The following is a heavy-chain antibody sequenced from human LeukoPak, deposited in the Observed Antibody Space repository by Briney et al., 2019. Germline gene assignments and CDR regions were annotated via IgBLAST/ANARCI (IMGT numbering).Heavy chain of an antibody. D-gene: IGHD3-9*01. J-gene: IGHJ6*03. Sequence: SETLSLTCTVSGGSISSYYWSWIRQPAGKGLEWIGRIYTSGSTNYNPSLKSRVTMSVDTSKNQFSLKLSSVTAADTAVYYCAREYDILTGYPTDYYYMDVWGKGTTVTVSS. CDR2: IYTSGST. CDR1: GGSISSYY. V-gene: IGHV4-4*07. CDR3: AREYDILTGYPTDYYYMDV.